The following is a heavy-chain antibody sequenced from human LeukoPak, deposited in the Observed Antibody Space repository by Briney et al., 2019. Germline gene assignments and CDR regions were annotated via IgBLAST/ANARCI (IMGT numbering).Heavy chain of an antibody. CDR2: ISWNSGSI. Sequence: GGSLRLSCAASGFTFDDYAMHWVRQAPGKGLEWVSGISWNSGSIGYADSVKGRFTVSRDNAKNSLYLQMNSPRSEDTATYYCASPVKYYDDWRNYPPFDYWGQGTQVTVSS. CDR3: ASPVKYYDDWRNYPPFDY. CDR1: GFTFDDYA. J-gene: IGHJ4*02. D-gene: IGHD3-22*01. V-gene: IGHV3-9*01.